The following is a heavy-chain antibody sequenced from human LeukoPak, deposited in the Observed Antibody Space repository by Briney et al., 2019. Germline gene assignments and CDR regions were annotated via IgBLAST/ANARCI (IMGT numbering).Heavy chain of an antibody. V-gene: IGHV3-30*18. J-gene: IGHJ4*02. CDR1: GFTFSSYG. Sequence: PGRSLRLSCAAAGFTFSSYGMHWVRQAPGKWLEWVAVISYDGSNKYYADSVKGRFTISRDNSKNTLYLQMNSLRVEDTAVYYCAKVSAGMGDVDYWGQGTLVTVSS. CDR3: AKVSAGMGDVDY. CDR2: ISYDGSNK. D-gene: IGHD1-26*01.